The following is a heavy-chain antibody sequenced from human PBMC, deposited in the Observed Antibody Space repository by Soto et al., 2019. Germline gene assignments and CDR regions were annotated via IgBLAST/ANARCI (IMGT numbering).Heavy chain of an antibody. Sequence: ASVKVSCKASGYTFTSYGISWVRQAPGQGLEWMGWIGAYNGNTNYAQKLQGRVTMTTDTSTSTTYMELRSLRSDDTAVYYCARDLNLLGALDSGSWFDPWGQGTLVTVSS. J-gene: IGHJ5*02. CDR3: ARDLNLLGALDSGSWFDP. D-gene: IGHD1-26*01. CDR1: GYTFTSYG. V-gene: IGHV1-18*01. CDR2: IGAYNGNT.